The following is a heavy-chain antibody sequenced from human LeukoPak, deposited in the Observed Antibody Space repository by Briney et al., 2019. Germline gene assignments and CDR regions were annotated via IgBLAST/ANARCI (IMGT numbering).Heavy chain of an antibody. V-gene: IGHV3-53*01. Sequence: PGGSLRLSCAASGFTVITNDMTWVRQAPGKGLEWVSVLYIDGNTKYADSVQGRFTISRDNSKNTLYLEMNSLSPDDTAVYYCARGVEPLAANTLAYWGQGTLVTVPS. CDR2: LYIDGNT. CDR3: ARGVEPLAANTLAY. J-gene: IGHJ4*02. CDR1: GFTVITND. D-gene: IGHD1-14*01.